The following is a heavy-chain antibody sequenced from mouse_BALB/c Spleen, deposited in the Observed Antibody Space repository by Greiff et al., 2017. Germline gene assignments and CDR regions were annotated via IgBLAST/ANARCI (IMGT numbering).Heavy chain of an antibody. Sequence: EVQGVESGPGLVKPSQSLSLTCTVTGYSITSDYAWNWIRQFPGNKLEWMGYISYSGSTSYNPSLKSRISITRDTSKNQFFLQLNSVTTEDTATYYCATLLFQKGYFDVWGAGTTVTVSS. J-gene: IGHJ1*01. CDR3: ATLLFQKGYFDV. V-gene: IGHV3-2*02. CDR1: GYSITSDYA. D-gene: IGHD2-1*01. CDR2: ISYSGST.